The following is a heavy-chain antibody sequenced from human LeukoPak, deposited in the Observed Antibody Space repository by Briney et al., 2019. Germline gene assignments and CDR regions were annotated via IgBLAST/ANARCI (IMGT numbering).Heavy chain of an antibody. J-gene: IGHJ4*02. CDR1: GFTFSSYA. CDR2: ISGSSTYT. CDR3: ARGGFKQWLAY. V-gene: IGHV3-21*05. D-gene: IGHD6-19*01. Sequence: PGGSLRLSCVASGFTFSSYAMHWVRQAPGKGLEWVSYISGSSTYTNYADSVKGRFTISRDNAKNSLFLQMNSLRAEDTAVYYCARGGFKQWLAYWGQGTLVTVSS.